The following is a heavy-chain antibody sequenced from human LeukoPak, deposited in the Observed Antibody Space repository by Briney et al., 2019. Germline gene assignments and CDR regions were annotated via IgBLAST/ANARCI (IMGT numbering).Heavy chain of an antibody. D-gene: IGHD1-7*01. Sequence: PSETLSLTCTVSGGSISSYYWSWIRQPPGKGLEWIAYIYYSGSTNYNPSLKSRVTISVDTSKNQFSLKLSSVTAADTAVYYCARGRFAWNYPNYFDYWGQGTLVTVSS. CDR2: IYYSGST. CDR3: ARGRFAWNYPNYFDY. J-gene: IGHJ4*02. V-gene: IGHV4-59*12. CDR1: GGSISSYY.